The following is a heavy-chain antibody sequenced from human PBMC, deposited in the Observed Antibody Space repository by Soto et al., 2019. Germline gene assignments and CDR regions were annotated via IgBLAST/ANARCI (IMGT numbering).Heavy chain of an antibody. CDR2: IYYSGST. CDR3: ARATSVTMVRGVTVYNWFDP. V-gene: IGHV4-31*03. D-gene: IGHD3-10*01. J-gene: IGHJ5*02. CDR1: GGSISSGGYY. Sequence: PSETLSLTCTVSGGSISSGGYYWSWIRQHPGKGLEWIGYIYYSGSTYYNPSLESRVTISVDTSKNQFSLKLSSVTAADTAVYYCARATSVTMVRGVTVYNWFDPWGQGTLVTVSS.